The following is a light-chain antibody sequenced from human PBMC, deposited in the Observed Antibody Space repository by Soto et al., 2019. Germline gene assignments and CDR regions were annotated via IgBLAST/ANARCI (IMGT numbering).Light chain of an antibody. CDR3: QQVDSYPIT. J-gene: IGKJ5*01. CDR1: QGIRNP. CDR2: LAS. Sequence: IPLTQSPSSLSASVGDRVTITCRASQGIRNPLAWYQQKPGKGPKLLIYLASTLQSGFPSRFSGSGSGTDFTLTISSLQPEDFATYYCQQVDSYPITFGQGTRLEIK. V-gene: IGKV1-9*01.